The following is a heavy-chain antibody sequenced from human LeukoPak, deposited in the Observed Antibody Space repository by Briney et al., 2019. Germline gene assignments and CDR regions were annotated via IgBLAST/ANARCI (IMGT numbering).Heavy chain of an antibody. J-gene: IGHJ4*02. CDR2: VIPIFGTA. V-gene: IGHV1-69*13. CDR1: GGTFSSYA. CDR3: ASGRTSSGWLFDY. Sequence: SEEVSCKASGGTFSSYAISWVRQAPGQGLEWMGGVIPIFGTANYAQKFHGRVTITADESTSTAYMELSSLRSEDTAVYYCASGRTSSGWLFDYWGQGTLVTVSS. D-gene: IGHD6-19*01.